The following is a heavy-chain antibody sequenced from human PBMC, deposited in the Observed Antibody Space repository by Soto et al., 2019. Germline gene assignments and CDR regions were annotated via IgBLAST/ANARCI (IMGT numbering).Heavy chain of an antibody. CDR1: GHKVTELS. D-gene: IGHD3-16*01. CDR3: ATVVGLGRSYFDA. Sequence: ASVKVSCKVSGHKVTELSIYWMRQSPGTGLECMGGFDPKDGLPVYAQNFEGRVTMTEDASTDTAYLEVENLRSEDTAVYFCATVVGLGRSYFDAWGQGSLVTVSS. J-gene: IGHJ5*02. V-gene: IGHV1-24*01. CDR2: FDPKDGLP.